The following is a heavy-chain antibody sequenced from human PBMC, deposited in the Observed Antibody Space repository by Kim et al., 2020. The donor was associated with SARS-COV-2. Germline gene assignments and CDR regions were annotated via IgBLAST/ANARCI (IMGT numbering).Heavy chain of an antibody. V-gene: IGHV4-39*01. D-gene: IGHD3-22*01. CDR2: IYYSGST. CDR1: GGSISSSSYY. J-gene: IGHJ1*01. CDR3: VRRDKAPDLYDSSGYYFQH. Sequence: SETLSLTCTVSGGSISSSSYYWGWIRQPPGKGLEWIGSIYYSGSTYYNPSLKSRVTISVDTSKNQFSLKLSSVTAADTAVYYCVRRDKAPDLYDSSGYYFQHWGQGTLVTVSS.